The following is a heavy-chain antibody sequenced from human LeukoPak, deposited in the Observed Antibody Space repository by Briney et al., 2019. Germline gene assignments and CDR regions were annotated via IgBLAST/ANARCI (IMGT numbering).Heavy chain of an antibody. V-gene: IGHV1-24*01. CDR2: FDPEDGET. Sequence: PGGSLRLSCAASGFTFSSYAMSWVRQAPGKGLEGMGGFDPEDGETIYAQKFQGRVTMTEDTSTDTAYMELSSLRSEDTAVYYCANLRAGTGGDAFDIWGQGTMVTVSS. CDR3: ANLRAGTGGDAFDI. D-gene: IGHD6-13*01. CDR1: GFTFSSYA. J-gene: IGHJ3*02.